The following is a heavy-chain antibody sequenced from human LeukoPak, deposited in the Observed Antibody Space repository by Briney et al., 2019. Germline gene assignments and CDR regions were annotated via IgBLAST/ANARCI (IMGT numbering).Heavy chain of an antibody. V-gene: IGHV1-18*01. Sequence: ASVKVSCKASGYTFTSYGISWVRQAPGQGLEWMGWISAYNGNTNYAQKLQGRVTMTTDTSTSTAYMELRSLRSDDTAVYYCARLITGTTEALVGWFDPWGQGTLVTVPS. CDR3: ARLITGTTEALVGWFDP. D-gene: IGHD1-7*01. J-gene: IGHJ5*02. CDR1: GYTFTSYG. CDR2: ISAYNGNT.